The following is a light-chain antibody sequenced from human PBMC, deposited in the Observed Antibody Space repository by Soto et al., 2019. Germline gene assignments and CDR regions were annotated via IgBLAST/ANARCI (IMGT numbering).Light chain of an antibody. CDR3: QQYNNWPWT. CDR2: SAS. V-gene: IGKV1-39*01. Sequence: DVQMTQSPSSLSASVGDRVTIACRASQTVSKFVNWYQQKPGKVPDLLIYSASTLYSGVPSRFSGSGSGTEFTLTISRLQSEDFAVYYCQQYNNWPWTFGQGTKVDIK. J-gene: IGKJ1*01. CDR1: QTVSKF.